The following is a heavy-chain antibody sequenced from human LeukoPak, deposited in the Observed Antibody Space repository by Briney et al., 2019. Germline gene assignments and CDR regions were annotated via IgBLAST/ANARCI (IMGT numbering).Heavy chain of an antibody. D-gene: IGHD1-26*01. Sequence: GGSLRLSCAASGFTFSSYSMNWVRQAPGKGLEWVSAISGSGRSTFYSDSVKGRFTISRDNSKNTLYLQMNSLRAEDTAVYYCARDGGTYQFDYWGQGTLVTVSS. CDR3: ARDGGTYQFDY. V-gene: IGHV3-23*01. CDR2: ISGSGRST. CDR1: GFTFSSYS. J-gene: IGHJ4*02.